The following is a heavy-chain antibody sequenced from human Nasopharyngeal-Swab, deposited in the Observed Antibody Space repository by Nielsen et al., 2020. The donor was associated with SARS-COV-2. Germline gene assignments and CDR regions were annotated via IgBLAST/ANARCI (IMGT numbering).Heavy chain of an antibody. V-gene: IGHV4-61*01. CDR3: ARQSDYYYYGMDV. J-gene: IGHJ6*02. Sequence: SETLSLTCTVSGGSISSGSYYWSWIRQPPGKGLQWIGYIYYSGGTNYNPSLKSRVTISVDTSKNQFSLKLSSVTAADTAVYYCARQSDYYYYGMDVWGQGTTVTVSS. CDR1: GGSISSGSYY. CDR2: IYYSGGT.